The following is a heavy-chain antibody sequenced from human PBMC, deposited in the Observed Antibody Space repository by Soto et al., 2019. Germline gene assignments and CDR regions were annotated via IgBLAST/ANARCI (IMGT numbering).Heavy chain of an antibody. J-gene: IGHJ6*02. Sequence: RQAPGQGLEWMGGIIPILGTANYAQKFQGRVTITADESTSTAYMELSSLRSEDTAVYYCARDSSYSSSLYRRTPYYYYYGMDVWGQGTTVTVSS. CDR3: ARDSSYSSSLYRRTPYYYYYGMDV. D-gene: IGHD6-13*01. V-gene: IGHV1-69*01. CDR2: IIPILGTA.